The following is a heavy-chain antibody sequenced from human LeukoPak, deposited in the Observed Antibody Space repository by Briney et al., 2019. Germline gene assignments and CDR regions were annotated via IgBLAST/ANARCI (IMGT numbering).Heavy chain of an antibody. CDR1: GFTFSSYG. CDR2: ISYDGSNK. V-gene: IGHV3-30*03. D-gene: IGHD6-19*01. J-gene: IGHJ4*02. CDR3: ARVNAVAGPIDY. Sequence: PGRSLRLSCAASGFTFSSYGMHWVRQAPGKGLEWVAVISYDGSNKYYADSVKGRFTISRDNSKNTLYLQMNSLRVEDTAVYYCARVNAVAGPIDYWGQGTLVTVSS.